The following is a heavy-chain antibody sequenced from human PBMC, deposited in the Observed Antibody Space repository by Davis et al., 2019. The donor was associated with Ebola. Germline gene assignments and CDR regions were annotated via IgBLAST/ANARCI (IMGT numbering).Heavy chain of an antibody. CDR1: GFIFDEYA. D-gene: IGHD3-16*01. CDR3: ARSPPWGTALIDY. CDR2: ISWNSSNL. V-gene: IGHV3-9*01. J-gene: IGHJ4*02. Sequence: GGSLRLSCAASGFIFDEYAIYWVRQAPGKGLEWVSGISWNSSNLGYADSVKGRFSMYRDNAKNSVYLQMNSLRTEDSAFYYCARSPPWGTALIDYWGQGTLVTVSS.